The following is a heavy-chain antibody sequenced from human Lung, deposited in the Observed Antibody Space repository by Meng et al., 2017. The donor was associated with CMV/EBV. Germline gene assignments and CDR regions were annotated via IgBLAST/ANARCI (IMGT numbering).Heavy chain of an antibody. CDR3: ARPVGFALLVNDAFDV. V-gene: IGHV1-2*02. D-gene: IGHD2-8*02. Sequence: ASVKVSCKASGYVFTGYYIRWVRQAPGQGLEWMGWINPDSGDAAYAPEFQGRVTMTRDTSISTVYMELSRLRSADTALYYCARPVGFALLVNDAFDVWGQGTMVTVSS. J-gene: IGHJ3*01. CDR1: GYVFTGYY. CDR2: INPDSGDA.